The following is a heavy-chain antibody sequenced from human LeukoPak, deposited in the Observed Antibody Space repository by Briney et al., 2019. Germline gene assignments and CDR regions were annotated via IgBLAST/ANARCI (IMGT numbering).Heavy chain of an antibody. CDR2: IYYSGST. D-gene: IGHD6-19*01. CDR3: ARGVRSSSGPTNWFDP. J-gene: IGHJ5*02. Sequence: PSETLSLTCAISGGSFSGYYCTWIRQSPGKGLEWIGSIYYSGSTYYNPSLKSRVTISVDTSKNQFSLKLSSVTAADTAVYYCARGVRSSSGPTNWFDPWGQGTLVTVSS. V-gene: IGHV4-34*01. CDR1: GGSFSGYY.